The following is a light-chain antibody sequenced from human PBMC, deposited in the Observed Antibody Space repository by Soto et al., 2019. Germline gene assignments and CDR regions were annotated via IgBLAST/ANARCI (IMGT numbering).Light chain of an antibody. V-gene: IGKV3-11*01. J-gene: IGKJ1*01. CDR3: HQRQSWPRT. CDR1: QYINTS. Sequence: EIVLTQSPATLSLFPGDRVTLSCRASQYINTSLAWYQHRPGQAPRLLIYQTSIRAAGIPARFSASGSGTDFTLTISDVQPEDFALYYCHQRQSWPRTFGQGTKVDI. CDR2: QTS.